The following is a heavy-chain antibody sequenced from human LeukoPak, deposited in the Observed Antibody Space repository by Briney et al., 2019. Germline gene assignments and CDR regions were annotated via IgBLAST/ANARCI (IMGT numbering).Heavy chain of an antibody. J-gene: IGHJ6*02. Sequence: GGSLRLSCAASGFTLRSYSMNWVRQAPGKGLELVSSISSSSSYIYYADSVKGRFTISRDNAKNSLYLQMNSLRAEDTAVYYCARDLYYYDSSSYYYGHYGMDVWGQGTTVTVSS. CDR2: ISSSSSYI. D-gene: IGHD3-22*01. CDR3: ARDLYYYDSSSYYYGHYGMDV. V-gene: IGHV3-21*01. CDR1: GFTLRSYS.